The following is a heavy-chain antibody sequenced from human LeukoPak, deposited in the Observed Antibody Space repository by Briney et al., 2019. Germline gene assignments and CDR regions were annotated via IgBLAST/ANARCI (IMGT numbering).Heavy chain of an antibody. J-gene: IGHJ5*02. V-gene: IGHV1-24*01. CDR2: FDPEDGET. CDR1: GYTLTELS. D-gene: IGHD6-13*01. Sequence: ASVKVSCKVSGYTLTELSMHWVRQAPGKGLEWMGGFDPEDGETIYAQKFQGRVTMTEDTSTDTAYMELSSLRSEDTAVYYCATASSSSWYGSWFDPWGQGTLVTVSS. CDR3: ATASSSSWYGSWFDP.